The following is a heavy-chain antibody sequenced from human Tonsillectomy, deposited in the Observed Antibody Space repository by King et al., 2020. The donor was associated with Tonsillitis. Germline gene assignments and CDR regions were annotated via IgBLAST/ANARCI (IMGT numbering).Heavy chain of an antibody. D-gene: IGHD3-22*01. J-gene: IGHJ3*02. V-gene: IGHV4-4*02. Sequence: QLQESGPGLVKPSGTLSLTCAVSGDSITSSYWWSWVRQPPGKGLEWIGEIYHSGSTNYNPSLTSLVTISVDKSKNPFSLKLYSVTAADTAVYYCGRGFSSGFNDVFDIWGQGTMVTVSS. CDR3: GRGFSSGFNDVFDI. CDR1: GDSITSSYW. CDR2: IYHSGST.